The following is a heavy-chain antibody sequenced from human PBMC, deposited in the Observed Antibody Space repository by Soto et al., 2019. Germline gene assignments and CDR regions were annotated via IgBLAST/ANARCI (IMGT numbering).Heavy chain of an antibody. CDR1: GFTFSSYS. CDR2: FRSSGDDGTT. CDR3: AKKVNSGSGSQYFDY. V-gene: IGHV3-23*01. J-gene: IGHJ4*02. D-gene: IGHD3-10*01. Sequence: EVQLFESGGGLVQPGGSLRLSCAASGFTFSSYSMIWVRQAPGKGLEWVSGFRSSGDDGTTYYADSVKGRFTISRDNSKNTLFLQMDNLRAEDTDLYSCAKKVNSGSGSQYFDYWGQGTLVTVSS.